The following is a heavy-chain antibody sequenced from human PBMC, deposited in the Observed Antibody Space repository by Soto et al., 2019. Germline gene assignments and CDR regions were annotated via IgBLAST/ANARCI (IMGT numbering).Heavy chain of an antibody. V-gene: IGHV3-23*01. D-gene: IGHD4-17*01. CDR1: GFTFSSYA. CDR3: AKDFDYGDLLPFDY. Sequence: GGSLRLSCAASGFTFSSYAMSWVRQAPGKGLEWVSAISGSGGSAYYADSVKGRFTISRDNSKNTLYLQMNSLRAEDTAVYYCAKDFDYGDLLPFDYWGQGTLVTVSS. J-gene: IGHJ4*02. CDR2: ISGSGGSA.